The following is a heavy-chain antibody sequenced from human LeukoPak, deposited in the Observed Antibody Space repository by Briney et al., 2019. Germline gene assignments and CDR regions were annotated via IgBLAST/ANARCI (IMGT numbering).Heavy chain of an antibody. D-gene: IGHD2-15*01. CDR2: IYYSGSP. V-gene: IGHV4-59*12. CDR3: ARDDGGSADY. Sequence: PSETLSLTCTVSGGSINSYYWSWIRQPPGKGLEWIGYIYYSGSPNYNPSLKSRVTISVDTSKNQFSLKLSSVTAADTAVYYCARDDGGSADYWGQGTLVTVSS. J-gene: IGHJ4*02. CDR1: GGSINSYY.